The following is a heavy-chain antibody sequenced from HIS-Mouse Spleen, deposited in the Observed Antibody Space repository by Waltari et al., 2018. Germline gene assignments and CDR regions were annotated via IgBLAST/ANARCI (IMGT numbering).Heavy chain of an antibody. Sequence: EVQLVESGGGLVKPGGSLRLSCAASGFTFSSYSMNWVRQAPGKGLEWVASISSSSSYIYYADSVKGRFTISRENAKNSLYLQMNSLRAEDTAVYYCARAGIAAAYYFDYWGQGTLVTVSS. D-gene: IGHD6-13*01. V-gene: IGHV3-21*01. CDR1: GFTFSSYS. J-gene: IGHJ4*02. CDR3: ARAGIAAAYYFDY. CDR2: ISSSSSYI.